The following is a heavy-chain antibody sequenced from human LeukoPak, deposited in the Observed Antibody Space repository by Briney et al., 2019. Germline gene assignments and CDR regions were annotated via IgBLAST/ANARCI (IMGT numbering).Heavy chain of an antibody. J-gene: IGHJ4*02. Sequence: GGSLRLSCAASGFAISDYSMNWVRQVPGKGLEWVSYISSSSNKVYSADSVKGRFTISRDNAKNSLFLQMNSLRADDTAVYYCARNFYCGGDCAISYFDYWGQGTLVTVSS. CDR3: ARNFYCGGDCAISYFDY. CDR1: GFAISDYS. CDR2: ISSSSNKV. V-gene: IGHV3-48*01. D-gene: IGHD2-21*02.